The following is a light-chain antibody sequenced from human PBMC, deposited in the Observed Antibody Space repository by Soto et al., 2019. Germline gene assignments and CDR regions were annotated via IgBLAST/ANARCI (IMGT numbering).Light chain of an antibody. V-gene: IGKV3-20*01. J-gene: IGKJ1*01. CDR3: QQYGSSPRT. CDR2: GAL. Sequence: EIVLTQSPGTLSLSPGERATLSCRASQSVSSSYLAWYQQKPGQAPRLLIYGALSRATGIPDRFSGSGSGTDYTLTISRLEPEDCAVYYCQQYGSSPRTFGQGTKVEIK. CDR1: QSVSSSY.